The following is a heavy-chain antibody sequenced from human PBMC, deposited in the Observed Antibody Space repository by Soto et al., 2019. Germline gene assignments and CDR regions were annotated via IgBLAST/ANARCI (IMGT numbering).Heavy chain of an antibody. Sequence: QVQLVQSGGEVKKPGASVKVSCKASGYTFTNYGINWVRQAPGQGLEWMGWINPDNGNTKYAQKVQGRVTMTTDTSTTTAYMEVRSLRSDDTAVYFCARDPRHCTGDRCYNLFDPWGQGTLVTVSS. CDR1: GYTFTNYG. CDR2: INPDNGNT. CDR3: ARDPRHCTGDRCYNLFDP. V-gene: IGHV1-18*01. J-gene: IGHJ5*02. D-gene: IGHD2-15*01.